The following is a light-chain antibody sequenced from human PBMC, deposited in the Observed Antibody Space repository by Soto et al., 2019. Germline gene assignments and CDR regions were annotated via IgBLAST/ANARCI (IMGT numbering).Light chain of an antibody. Sequence: EIVLTQSPGTLSLSPGERATLSCRASQSVSSSYLAWYQQKPGQAPRLLIYAASTRATGIPDRFSGSGSGAGLTLTISRLEPEDFAVYYCQQYGGSPYTFGQGTKLEIK. CDR3: QQYGGSPYT. CDR1: QSVSSSY. CDR2: AAS. V-gene: IGKV3-20*01. J-gene: IGKJ2*01.